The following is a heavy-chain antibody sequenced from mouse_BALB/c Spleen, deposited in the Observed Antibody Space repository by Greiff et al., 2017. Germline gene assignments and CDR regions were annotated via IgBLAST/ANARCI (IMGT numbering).Heavy chain of an antibody. CDR3: ARDGNYDY. D-gene: IGHD2-1*01. J-gene: IGHJ2*01. CDR1: GYTFTNYW. V-gene: IGHV1-63*02. Sequence: VQVVESGAELVRPGTSVKISCKASGYTFTNYWLGWVKQRPGHGLEWIGDIYPGGGYTNYNEKFKGKATLTADTSSSTAYMQLSSLTSEDSAVYFCARDGNYDYWGQGTTLTVSS. CDR2: IYPGGGYT.